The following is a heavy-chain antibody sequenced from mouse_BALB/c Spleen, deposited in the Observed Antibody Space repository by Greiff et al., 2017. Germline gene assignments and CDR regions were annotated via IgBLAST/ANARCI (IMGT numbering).Heavy chain of an antibody. CDR2: IWAGGST. V-gene: IGHV2-9*02. CDR1: GFSLTSYG. Sequence: VKLVESGPGLVAPSQSLSITCTVSGFSLTSYGVHWVRQPPGKGLEWLGVIWAGGSTNYNSALMSRLSISKDNSKSQVFLKMNSLQTDDTAMYYCARDRYDDWYFDVWGAGTTVTVSS. D-gene: IGHD2-14*01. J-gene: IGHJ1*01. CDR3: ARDRYDDWYFDV.